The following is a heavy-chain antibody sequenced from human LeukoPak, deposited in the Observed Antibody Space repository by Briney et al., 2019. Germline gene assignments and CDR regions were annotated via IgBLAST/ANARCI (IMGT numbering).Heavy chain of an antibody. CDR1: GGSISSYY. Sequence: SETLSLTCTVSGGSISSYYWSWIRQPPGKGLEWIGYIYYSGSTNYNPSLKSRVTISVDTSKNQFSLKLSSVTAADTAVYYCAREYDILSHGLGDIWGQGTMVTVSS. J-gene: IGHJ3*02. D-gene: IGHD3-9*01. CDR2: IYYSGST. V-gene: IGHV4-59*01. CDR3: AREYDILSHGLGDI.